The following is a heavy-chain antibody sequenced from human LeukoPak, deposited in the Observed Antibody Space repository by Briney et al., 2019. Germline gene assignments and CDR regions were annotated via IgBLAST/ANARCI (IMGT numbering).Heavy chain of an antibody. V-gene: IGHV4-59*11. CDR1: GGSISSHY. Sequence: SETLSLTCTVSGGSISSHYWSWIRQPPGKGLRWLGYIYYSGSTNYNPSLKSRVTISVDTSKNQFSLKLSSVTAADTAVYYCARMARSGWQIFDYWGQGTLVTVSS. J-gene: IGHJ4*02. CDR2: IYYSGST. CDR3: ARMARSGWQIFDY. D-gene: IGHD6-19*01.